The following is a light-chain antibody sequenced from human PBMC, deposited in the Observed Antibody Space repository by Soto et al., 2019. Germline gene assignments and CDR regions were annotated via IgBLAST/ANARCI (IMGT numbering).Light chain of an antibody. J-gene: IGKJ2*01. Sequence: EIRMTQSPATLSVSPGETATLSCRASQSGSTNLNLYQQKPGQAPSLLIYGSVNWAMGIPARFSGSGSGTDFALTISSLQSEDFAVYYCQRYNNWPPMYTFCQGTMADI. CDR2: GSV. CDR3: QRYNNWPPMYT. CDR1: QSGSTN. V-gene: IGKV3-15*01.